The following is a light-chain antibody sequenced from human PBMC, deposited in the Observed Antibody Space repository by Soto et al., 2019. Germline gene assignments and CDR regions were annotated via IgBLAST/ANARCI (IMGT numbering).Light chain of an antibody. J-gene: IGKJ4*01. Sequence: EIVLTQSPGTLSLSPGGRATLSCRASQSVGSSYLAWYQQKPGQAPRLLVYGTSNRATGIPDRFSGSGSGTDFTLTISRLEPEDFAVYYCQQYGGSPLTFGGGTKVDIK. V-gene: IGKV3-20*01. CDR1: QSVGSSY. CDR2: GTS. CDR3: QQYGGSPLT.